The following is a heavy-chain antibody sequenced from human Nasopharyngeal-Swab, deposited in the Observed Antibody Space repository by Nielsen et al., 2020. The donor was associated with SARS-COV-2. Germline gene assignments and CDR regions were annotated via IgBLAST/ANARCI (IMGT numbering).Heavy chain of an antibody. CDR3: ASHVDTAMAEFDP. J-gene: IGHJ5*02. CDR1: GFVFSSYA. D-gene: IGHD5-18*01. Sequence: GESLKISCSASGFVFSSYAMHWVRQAPGKGLVWVSRINSDGSSTSYADSVKGRFTISRDNAKNTLYLQMNSLRAEDTAVYYCASHVDTAMAEFDPWGQGTLVTVSS. CDR2: INSDGSST. V-gene: IGHV3-74*01.